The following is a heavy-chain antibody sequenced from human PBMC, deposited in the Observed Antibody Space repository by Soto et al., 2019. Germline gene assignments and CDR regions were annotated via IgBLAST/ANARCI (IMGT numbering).Heavy chain of an antibody. V-gene: IGHV1-8*01. CDR2: MNPNSGNT. CDR1: GYTFTSYD. J-gene: IGHJ4*02. Sequence: QVQLVHSGAEVKKPGASVKVSCKASGYTFTSYDINWVRQATGQGLEWMGWMNPNSGNTGYAQKFQGRATMTRNTAISTAYMELSSLRSEDTAVYYCAITTLRFGEHHYWGQGTMVTVSS. D-gene: IGHD3-10*01. CDR3: AITTLRFGEHHY.